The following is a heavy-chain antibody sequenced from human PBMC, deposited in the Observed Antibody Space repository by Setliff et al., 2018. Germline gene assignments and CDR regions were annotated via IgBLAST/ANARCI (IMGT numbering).Heavy chain of an antibody. CDR1: GDFISSYY. Sequence: SETLSLTCTLSGDFISSYYWSWIRQPPGKGLEWIGHINYSGNNDYHPSLESRVTISVDTSKNQFSLKLSSVTAADTALYYCTVYNTGSSKDHYWGQGTPVTVSS. V-gene: IGHV4-59*03. J-gene: IGHJ4*02. CDR3: TVYNTGSSKDHY. D-gene: IGHD2-8*02. CDR2: INYSGNN.